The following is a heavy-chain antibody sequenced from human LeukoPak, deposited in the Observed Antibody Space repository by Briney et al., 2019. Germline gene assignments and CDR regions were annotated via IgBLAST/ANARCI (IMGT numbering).Heavy chain of an antibody. V-gene: IGHV3-23*01. J-gene: IGHJ4*02. D-gene: IGHD6-13*01. CDR1: GFTFSSYA. CDR2: LSGSGDRS. Sequence: GGSLRLSCAASGFTFSSYAMSWVRQAPGKGLEWVSALSGSGDRSYYADSVKGRFSISRDNSKNTLYLQMNSLRAEDTAVYYCAKEWRYSSSWYQYYFDSWGQGTLVTVSS. CDR3: AKEWRYSSSWYQYYFDS.